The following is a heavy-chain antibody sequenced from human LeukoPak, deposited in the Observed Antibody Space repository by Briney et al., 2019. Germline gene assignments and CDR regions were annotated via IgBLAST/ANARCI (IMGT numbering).Heavy chain of an antibody. CDR2: ISSSSSTI. V-gene: IGHV3-48*01. CDR3: ARDTMAPYYYYYMNV. J-gene: IGHJ6*03. CDR1: GFTFSSYS. Sequence: PGGSLRLSCAASGFTFSSYSMNWVRQAPGKGLEWVSYISSSSSTIYYADSVKGRFTISRDNAKNSLYLQMNSLRAEDTAVYYCARDTMAPYYYYYMNVWGKGTTVTVSS. D-gene: IGHD3-10*01.